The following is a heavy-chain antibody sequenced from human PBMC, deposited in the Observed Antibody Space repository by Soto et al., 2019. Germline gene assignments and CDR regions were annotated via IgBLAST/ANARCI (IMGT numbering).Heavy chain of an antibody. CDR1: GYSIASGYY. CDR3: ARTFDYYGMDV. J-gene: IGHJ6*02. Sequence: SETLSLTCAVSGYSIASGYYWAWIRQSPGKGLEWIGSIYHAGSVYYNPSLSSRVAVSLDTSKNHFSLKLTSVTAADTAVYCCARTFDYYGMDVWGQGTTVTVSS. CDR2: IYHAGSV. V-gene: IGHV4-38-2*01.